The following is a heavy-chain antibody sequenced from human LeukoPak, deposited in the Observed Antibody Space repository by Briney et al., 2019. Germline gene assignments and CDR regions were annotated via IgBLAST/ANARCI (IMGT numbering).Heavy chain of an antibody. D-gene: IGHD2-21*02. J-gene: IGHJ4*02. CDR3: ARTSAYCGGDCPSVFDY. CDR1: GFTFSSYW. V-gene: IGHV3-7*01. Sequence: GGSLGLSCAASGFTFSSYWMSWVRQAPGKGLEWVANIKQDGSEKYYVGSVKGRFTISRDNAKNSLYLQMNSLRAEDTAVYYCARTSAYCGGDCPSVFDYWGQGTLVTVSS. CDR2: IKQDGSEK.